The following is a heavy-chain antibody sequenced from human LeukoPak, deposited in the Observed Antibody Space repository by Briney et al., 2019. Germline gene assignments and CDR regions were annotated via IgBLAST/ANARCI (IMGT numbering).Heavy chain of an antibody. CDR2: ISSSGDTI. CDR1: RFTFSVYE. Sequence: GGSLRLSCAASRFTFSVYEMNWVRQAPGKGLEWVSYISSSGDTIYYADSVKGRFTISRDNANNSLYLQMNSLRAEDTAVYYCARDVSGYDPGRFDYWGQGSLVTVSS. J-gene: IGHJ4*02. D-gene: IGHD5-12*01. V-gene: IGHV3-48*03. CDR3: ARDVSGYDPGRFDY.